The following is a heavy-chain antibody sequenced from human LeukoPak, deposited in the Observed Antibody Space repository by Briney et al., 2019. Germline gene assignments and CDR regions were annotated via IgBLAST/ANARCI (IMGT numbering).Heavy chain of an antibody. J-gene: IGHJ4*02. D-gene: IGHD3-22*01. CDR2: VYYSGST. CDR3: ARDGGVYSGYAFDY. V-gene: IGHV4-39*07. Sequence: PSETLSLTCTVSGGSISSGSYNWGWIRQPPGKGLEWIGSVYYSGSTYYNPSLKSRVTMSVDTSKNQFSLKLSSVTAADTAVYYCARDGGVYSGYAFDYWGQGTLVTVSS. CDR1: GGSISSGSYN.